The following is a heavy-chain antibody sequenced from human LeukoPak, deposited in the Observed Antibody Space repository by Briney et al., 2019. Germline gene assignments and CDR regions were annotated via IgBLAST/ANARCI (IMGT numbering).Heavy chain of an antibody. D-gene: IGHD4-17*01. CDR2: VNHSGNP. J-gene: IGHJ4*02. CDR1: GGSFSDYS. V-gene: IGHV4-34*01. Sequence: TSETLSLTCAVYGGSFSDYSWSWIRQTPGKGLEWIGEVNHSGNPTYTPSLKGRVTISVDTSKNQFSLKLNSMTAADTAFYYCARLHRGFGDLCHFDYWGQGILVTVSS. CDR3: ARLHRGFGDLCHFDY.